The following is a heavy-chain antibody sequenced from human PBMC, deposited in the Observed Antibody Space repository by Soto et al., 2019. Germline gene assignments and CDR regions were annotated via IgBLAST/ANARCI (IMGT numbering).Heavy chain of an antibody. CDR2: ISYDGSNK. V-gene: IGHV3-30-3*01. D-gene: IGHD4-4*01. CDR3: ARPLWRDDYNWGYFEL. CDR1: GFTFSSYA. J-gene: IGHJ2*01. Sequence: QVQLVESGGGVVQPGRSLRLSCAASGFTFSSYAMHWVRQAPGKGLEWVAVISYDGSNKYYADSVKGRFTISRDTSKNTLNLQMNSLRAEDAAVYYCARPLWRDDYNWGYFELWGRGTLVTVSS.